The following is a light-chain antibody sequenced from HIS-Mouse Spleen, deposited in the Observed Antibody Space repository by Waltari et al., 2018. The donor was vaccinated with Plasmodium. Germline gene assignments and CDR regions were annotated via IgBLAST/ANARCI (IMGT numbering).Light chain of an antibody. CDR2: GKN. Sequence: SSELTQDPAVSVALGQTVRITCQGDSLRSYYASWYQPKPGQAPVLVIYGKNNRPSGIPDRFSGSSSGNTASLTITGAQAEDEADYYCNSRDSSGNHQVFGVGTKLTVL. CDR1: SLRSYY. V-gene: IGLV3-19*01. CDR3: NSRDSSGNHQV. J-gene: IGLJ3*02.